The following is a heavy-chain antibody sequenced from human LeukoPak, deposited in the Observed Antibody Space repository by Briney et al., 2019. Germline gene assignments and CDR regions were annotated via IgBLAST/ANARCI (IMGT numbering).Heavy chain of an antibody. D-gene: IGHD3-10*01. Sequence: GGSLRLSCAASGFTFSSYEMNWVRQAPGKGLEWVSSISSSSSYTYYADSVKGRFTISRDNSKNTLYLQMNSLRAEDTAVYYCAKVTYGSGTYGAFDYWGQGTLVTVSS. J-gene: IGHJ4*02. CDR3: AKVTYGSGTYGAFDY. CDR1: GFTFSSYE. CDR2: ISSSSSYT. V-gene: IGHV3-21*04.